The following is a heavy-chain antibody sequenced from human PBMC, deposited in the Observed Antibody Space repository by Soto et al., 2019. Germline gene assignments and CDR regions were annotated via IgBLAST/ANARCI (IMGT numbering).Heavy chain of an antibody. Sequence: GASVKVSCKASGGTFSSYAISWVRQAPGQGLEWMGGIIPIFGTANYAQKFQGRVTITADESTSTAYMELSSLRSEDTAVYYCARDLGGTTSDGMDVWGQGTTVTVSS. V-gene: IGHV1-69*13. CDR1: GGTFSSYA. CDR2: IIPIFGTA. J-gene: IGHJ6*02. CDR3: ARDLGGTTSDGMDV. D-gene: IGHD1-1*01.